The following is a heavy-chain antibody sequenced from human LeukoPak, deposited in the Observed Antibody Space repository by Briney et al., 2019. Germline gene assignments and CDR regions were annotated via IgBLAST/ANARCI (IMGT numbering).Heavy chain of an antibody. Sequence: GGSLRLSCAASGFTFSSYGMHWVRQAPGKGLEWVAVISYDGSNKYYADSVKGRFTISRDNSKNTLYLQMNSLRAEDTAVYYCAKDPDYYDSSGYYYNYYYGMDVWSQGTTVTVSS. D-gene: IGHD3-22*01. J-gene: IGHJ6*02. CDR2: ISYDGSNK. CDR1: GFTFSSYG. V-gene: IGHV3-30*18. CDR3: AKDPDYYDSSGYYYNYYYGMDV.